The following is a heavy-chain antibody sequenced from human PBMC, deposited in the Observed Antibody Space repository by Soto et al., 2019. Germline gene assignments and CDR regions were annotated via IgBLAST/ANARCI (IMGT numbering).Heavy chain of an antibody. D-gene: IGHD4-17*01. CDR1: GFTFTDYA. V-gene: IGHV3-23*01. J-gene: IGHJ4*02. CDR3: AKSATVTRN. CDR2: ITGSGLTT. Sequence: EVHLLESGGGLTEPGGSLRLSCTASGFTFTDYAMHWVRQVPGKGLAWVSGITGSGLTTYYSHFAKGRFTSSRDNSKNTLFLQMNSLRDEDSAIYYCAKSATVTRNWGQGAQVTVAA.